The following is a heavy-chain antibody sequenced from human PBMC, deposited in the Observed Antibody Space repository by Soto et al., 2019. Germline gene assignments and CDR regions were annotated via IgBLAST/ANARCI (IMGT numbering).Heavy chain of an antibody. Sequence: QITLNESGPTVVRPTETLTLTCRFSGFSLTTSGVGVGWIRQSPGKAPEWLALIYWDVDKRYSASLKSRLTITKDTSKNQVVLTVSDSDPTDTATYYCAHRVLRTVFGLVTTTAIYFDFWGQGTPVAVSS. CDR3: AHRVLRTVFGLVTTTAIYFDF. V-gene: IGHV2-5*02. CDR1: GFSLTTSGVG. D-gene: IGHD3-3*01. J-gene: IGHJ4*02. CDR2: IYWDVDK.